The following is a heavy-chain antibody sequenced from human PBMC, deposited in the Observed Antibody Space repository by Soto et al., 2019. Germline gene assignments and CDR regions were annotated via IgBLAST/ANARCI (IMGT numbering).Heavy chain of an antibody. Sequence: GGSLRLSCAASGLTFSSYGMHWVRQAPGKGLEWVAVIWYDGSKKYYADSVKGRFTISRDNSKNTLDLQMNSLRAEDTAVYYCAREKAARTSYFGMDVWGQGTTVTVSS. J-gene: IGHJ6*02. D-gene: IGHD6-6*01. CDR2: IWYDGSKK. CDR1: GLTFSSYG. CDR3: AREKAARTSYFGMDV. V-gene: IGHV3-33*01.